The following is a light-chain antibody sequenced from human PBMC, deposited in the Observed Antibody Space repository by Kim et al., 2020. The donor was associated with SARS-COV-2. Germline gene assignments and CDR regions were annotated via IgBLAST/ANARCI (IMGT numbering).Light chain of an antibody. CDR3: QQYGSSQKGT. J-gene: IGKJ1*01. CDR1: QSVSSSY. CDR2: GAS. V-gene: IGKV3-20*01. Sequence: PGERANVPCSASQSVSSSYLAWYQQKPAQAPSRLIYGASSKATGSPDRCSGSGSGTEFTLTISRLEPEDVAVYYCQQYGSSQKGTFGQGTKVDIK.